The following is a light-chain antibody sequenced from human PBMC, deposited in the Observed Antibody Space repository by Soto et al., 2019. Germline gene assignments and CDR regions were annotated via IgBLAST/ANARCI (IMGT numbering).Light chain of an antibody. Sequence: DIQMTQSPSTLSASVGDRVAITCRASQSVAKWLAWYQQRPGKAPKLLIFEASSLESGVPSRFSGNGYGTEFTLTINSLQPDDFATYYCQQYNRYSTSTFGQGTKVEIK. CDR3: QQYNRYSTST. CDR2: EAS. CDR1: QSVAKW. J-gene: IGKJ1*01. V-gene: IGKV1-5*03.